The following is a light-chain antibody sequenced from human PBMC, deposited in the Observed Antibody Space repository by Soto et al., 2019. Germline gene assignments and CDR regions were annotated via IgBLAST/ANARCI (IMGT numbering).Light chain of an antibody. J-gene: IGLJ2*01. Sequence: QSVLTQPASVSGAPGQTVTISCTGSSCNIGAGYDVHWYQQLPGTAPKLLIYGISNRPSGVPDRFSGSKSGTAASLAITSLQAEDEADYYCQSYDSSLSVVFGGGTKLTVL. V-gene: IGLV1-40*01. CDR2: GIS. CDR1: SCNIGAGYD. CDR3: QSYDSSLSVV.